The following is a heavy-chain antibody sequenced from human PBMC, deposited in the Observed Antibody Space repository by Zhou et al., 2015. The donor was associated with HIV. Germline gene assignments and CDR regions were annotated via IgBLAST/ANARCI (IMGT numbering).Heavy chain of an antibody. J-gene: IGHJ6*02. Sequence: QVQLVQSGAEVKKPGSSVKVSCKASGGIFSSQAISWVRQAPGQGLEWIGGIIPIFGIAKYSQKFQGRVTITADESTSTAYMELSSLRSEDTAVYYCARDYPYYYGSGNKYYGMDVWGQGTTVTVSS. V-gene: IGHV1-69*13. CDR2: IIPIFGIA. CDR3: ARDYPYYYGSGNKYYGMDV. D-gene: IGHD3-10*01. CDR1: GGIFSSQA.